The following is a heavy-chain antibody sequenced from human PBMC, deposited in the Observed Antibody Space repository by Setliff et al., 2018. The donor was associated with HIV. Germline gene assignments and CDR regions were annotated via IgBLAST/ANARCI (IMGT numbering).Heavy chain of an antibody. CDR1: GGTFTRNC. V-gene: IGHV1-8*01. CDR3: ARGKGVGGVVITGGLDV. CDR2: MNPNTGVS. D-gene: IGHD3-10*01. Sequence: ASVKVSCKVSGGTFTRNCISWLRRATGQGLEWMGWMNPNTGVSGYALKFQARVTMTRDTSISTAYMELSSLTSEDTAVYYCARGKGVGGVVITGGLDVWGKGTTVTVSS. J-gene: IGHJ6*04.